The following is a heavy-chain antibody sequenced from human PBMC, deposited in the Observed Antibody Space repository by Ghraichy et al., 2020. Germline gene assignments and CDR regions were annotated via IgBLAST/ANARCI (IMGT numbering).Heavy chain of an antibody. D-gene: IGHD3-3*01. CDR3: ARGGGDFWSGYVDY. J-gene: IGHJ4*02. CDR2: INHSGST. Sequence: SQTLSLTCAVYGGSFSGYYWSWIRQPPGKGLEWIGEINHSGSTNYNPSLKSRVTISVDTSKNQFSLKLSSVTAADTAVYYCARGGGDFWSGYVDYWGQGTLVTVSS. V-gene: IGHV4-34*01. CDR1: GGSFSGYY.